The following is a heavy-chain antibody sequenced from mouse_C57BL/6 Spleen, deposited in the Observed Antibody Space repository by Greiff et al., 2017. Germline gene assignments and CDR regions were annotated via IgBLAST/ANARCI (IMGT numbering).Heavy chain of an antibody. D-gene: IGHD2-10*01. J-gene: IGHJ4*01. Sequence: QVQLQQSGAELVRPGTSVKVSCKASGYAFTNYLIEWVKQRPGQGLEWIGVINPGSGGTNYKEKFKGKATLTADKSSSTAYMQLSSLTAEDSAVYFWTRSYYGSLYAMDYWGQGTSVTVSS. CDR3: TRSYYGSLYAMDY. CDR2: INPGSGGT. CDR1: GYAFTNYL. V-gene: IGHV1-54*01.